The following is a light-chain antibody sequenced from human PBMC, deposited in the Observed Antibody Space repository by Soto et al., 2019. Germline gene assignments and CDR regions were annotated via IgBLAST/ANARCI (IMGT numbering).Light chain of an antibody. CDR2: AAS. CDR3: LQHNSYPRA. Sequence: DIPMTQSPSSLSALVGDRVTISCRASQDIGNDLGWYQQKPGKAPNRLIFAASTLQSGVPSRFSGSGSGTEFTLTISGLQPEDFATYYCLQHNSYPRAFGQGTKVEIK. J-gene: IGKJ1*01. V-gene: IGKV1-17*01. CDR1: QDIGND.